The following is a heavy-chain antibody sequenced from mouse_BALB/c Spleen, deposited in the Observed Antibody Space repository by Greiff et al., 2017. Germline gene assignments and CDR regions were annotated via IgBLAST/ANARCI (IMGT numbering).Heavy chain of an antibody. V-gene: IGHV5-17*02. CDR3: ARKGGNYNAMDY. Sequence: EVNLVESGGGLVQPGGSRKLSCAASGFTFSSFGMHWVRQAPEKGLEWVAYISSGSSTIYYADTVKGRFTISRDNPKNTLFLQMTSLRAEDTAMYYGARKGGNYNAMDYWGQGTSVTVSS. J-gene: IGHJ4*01. CDR1: GFTFSSFG. CDR2: ISSGSSTI. D-gene: IGHD2-1*01.